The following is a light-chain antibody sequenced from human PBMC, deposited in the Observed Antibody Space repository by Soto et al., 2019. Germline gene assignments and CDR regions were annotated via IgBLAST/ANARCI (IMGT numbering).Light chain of an antibody. V-gene: IGKV1-5*03. Sequence: DIQMTQSPSTLSGSVGDRVTITCRASQTISSWLAWYQQKPGKAPKLLIYKASTLKSGVPSRFSGSGSGTEFTLTISSLQPDDFATYYCQEYNSYSRGTFGQGTKVDIK. CDR3: QEYNSYSRGT. J-gene: IGKJ1*01. CDR1: QTISSW. CDR2: KAS.